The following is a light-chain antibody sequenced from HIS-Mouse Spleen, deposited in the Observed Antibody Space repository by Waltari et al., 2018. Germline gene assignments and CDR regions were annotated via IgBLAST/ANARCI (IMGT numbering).Light chain of an antibody. J-gene: IGLJ2*01. V-gene: IGLV3-1*01. CDR1: KLGDKY. Sequence: SYELTQPPSVSVSPGQTASITCSGDKLGDKYACWYQQKPGQSPVLVIYQDSKRPSGIPERFSGSNSGNTATLTISGTQAMDEADYYCQAWDSSGNHRVFGGGTKLTVL. CDR2: QDS. CDR3: QAWDSSGNHRV.